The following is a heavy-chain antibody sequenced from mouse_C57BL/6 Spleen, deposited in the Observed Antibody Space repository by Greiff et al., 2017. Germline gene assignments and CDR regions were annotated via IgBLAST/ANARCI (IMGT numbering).Heavy chain of an antibody. J-gene: IGHJ3*01. V-gene: IGHV1-50*01. CDR1: GYTFTSYW. CDR2: IDPSDSYT. Sequence: QVQLQQPGAELVKPGASVKLSCKASGYTFTSYWMQWVKQRPGQGLEWIGEIDPSDSYTNYNQKFKGKATLTVDTSSSTAYMQLSSLTSEDSAVYYCGRGARATSWFAYWGQGTLVTVSA. CDR3: GRGARATSWFAY. D-gene: IGHD3-1*01.